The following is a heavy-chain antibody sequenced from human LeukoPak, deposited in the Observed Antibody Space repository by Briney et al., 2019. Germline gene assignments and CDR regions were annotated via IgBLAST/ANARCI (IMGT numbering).Heavy chain of an antibody. V-gene: IGHV3-23*01. Sequence: PGGSLRLSCAASGFTFSSYAMSWVRQAPGKGLEWVSAISGSGGSTYYADSVKGRFTISRDNSKNTLYLQMNSLRAEDTAVYYCAKADTLPYYYDQDTPYYFDYWGQGTLVTVSS. J-gene: IGHJ4*02. CDR2: ISGSGGST. D-gene: IGHD3-22*01. CDR1: GFTFSSYA. CDR3: AKADTLPYYYDQDTPYYFDY.